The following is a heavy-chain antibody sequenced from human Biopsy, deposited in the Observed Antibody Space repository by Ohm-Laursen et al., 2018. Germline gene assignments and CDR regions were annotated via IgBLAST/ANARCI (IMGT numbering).Heavy chain of an antibody. J-gene: IGHJ5*02. CDR2: VYNGGIT. CDR3: ARTPRDSFWSGSYKRGLWFDP. CDR1: GGSIISYY. Sequence: SDTLSLTCSVSGGSIISYYWTWIRQPPGKGLEWIGHVYNGGITNSNPSLKSRVPISKDTSKNQFSLQVNSVTAADTAVYYCARTPRDSFWSGSYKRGLWFDPWGQGTLVIVSS. D-gene: IGHD3-3*01. V-gene: IGHV4-59*07.